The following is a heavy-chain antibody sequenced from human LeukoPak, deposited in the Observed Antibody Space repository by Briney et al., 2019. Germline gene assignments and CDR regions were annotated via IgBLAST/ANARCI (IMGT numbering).Heavy chain of an antibody. CDR2: ISSNGGST. D-gene: IGHD6-13*01. V-gene: IGHV3-64*01. CDR3: ARGAAAAPFDY. J-gene: IGHJ4*02. CDR1: GFTFSSYA. Sequence: PGGSLRLSCAASGFTFSSYAMHWVRQAPGKGLEYVSAISSNGGSTYYANSVKGRFTISRDDSKNTLYLQMGSLRAEDMAVYYCARGAAAAPFDYWGQGTLVTVSS.